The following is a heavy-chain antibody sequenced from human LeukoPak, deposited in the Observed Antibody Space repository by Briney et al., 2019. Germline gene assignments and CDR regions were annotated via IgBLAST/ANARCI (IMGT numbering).Heavy chain of an antibody. V-gene: IGHV1-24*01. CDR3: ATSREWGTGYYRRKYYYYGMDV. CDR1: GYTLTESS. D-gene: IGHD3/OR15-3a*01. CDR2: FDPEDGET. J-gene: IGHJ6*04. Sequence: ASVKVSCKVSGYTLTESSMHWVRQAPGKGLEWMGGFDPEDGETIYAQKFQGRVTMTEDTSTDTAYMELSSLRSEDTAVYYCATSREWGTGYYRRKYYYYGMDVWGKGTTVTVSS.